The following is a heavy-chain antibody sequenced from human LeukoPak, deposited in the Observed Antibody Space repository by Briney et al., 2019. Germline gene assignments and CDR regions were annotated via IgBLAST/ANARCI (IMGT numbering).Heavy chain of an antibody. CDR3: AKDPLKYSSSWSYYFDY. Sequence: GGSLRLSCAASGFTFSSYWMSWVRQAPGKGLEWVANIKQDGSEKYYVDSVKGRFTISRDNSKNTLYLQMNSLRAEDTAVYYCAKDPLKYSSSWSYYFDYWGQGTLVTVSS. D-gene: IGHD6-13*01. CDR1: GFTFSSYW. CDR2: IKQDGSEK. V-gene: IGHV3-7*01. J-gene: IGHJ4*02.